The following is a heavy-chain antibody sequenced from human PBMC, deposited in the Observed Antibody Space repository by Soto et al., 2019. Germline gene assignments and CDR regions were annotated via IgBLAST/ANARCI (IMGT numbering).Heavy chain of an antibody. CDR2: IIPVVGEA. V-gene: IGHV1-24*01. Sequence: ASVKVSCKVSGYTLTELSMHWVRQAPGKGLEWMGGIIPVVGEANYAQKFQGRVTITADESTSTAYMELSSLRSEDTAVYYCARVGGLEYSSSLAFNYWGQGTLVTVSS. CDR1: GYTLTELS. CDR3: ARVGGLEYSSSLAFNY. J-gene: IGHJ4*02. D-gene: IGHD6-6*01.